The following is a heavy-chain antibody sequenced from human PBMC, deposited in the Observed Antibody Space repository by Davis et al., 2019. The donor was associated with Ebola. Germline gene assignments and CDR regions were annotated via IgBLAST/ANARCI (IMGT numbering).Heavy chain of an antibody. J-gene: IGHJ3*02. Sequence: GESLKISCAASGFTFSSYAMHWVRQAPGKGLEWVAVISYDGSNKYYADSVKGRFTISRDNSKNTLYLQMNSLRAEDTAVYYCAKDALQADAFDIWGQGTMVTVSS. CDR3: AKDALQADAFDI. CDR1: GFTFSSYA. CDR2: ISYDGSNK. V-gene: IGHV3-30*04. D-gene: IGHD4-11*01.